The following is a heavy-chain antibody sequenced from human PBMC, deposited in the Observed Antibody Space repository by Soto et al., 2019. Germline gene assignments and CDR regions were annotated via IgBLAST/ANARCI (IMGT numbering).Heavy chain of an antibody. V-gene: IGHV4-39*02. CDR2: IFYTGNT. CDR1: GGSISSSSYY. Sequence: SETLSLTCTVSGGSISSSSYYWGWIRQPPGKGLGWIASIFYTGNTYYNSSLKSRVTISVDTSKDHFSLRLSSVTAADTAVYYCVRMYSSGWYVWFDPWGQGTLVTVSS. D-gene: IGHD6-19*01. CDR3: VRMYSSGWYVWFDP. J-gene: IGHJ5*02.